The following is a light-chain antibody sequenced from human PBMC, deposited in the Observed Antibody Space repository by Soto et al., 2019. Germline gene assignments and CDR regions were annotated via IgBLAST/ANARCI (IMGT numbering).Light chain of an antibody. V-gene: IGLV2-14*03. CDR1: GSDVGGYNY. CDR3: SSYTTSNTRQIV. CDR2: DVS. Sequence: QSVLTQPASVSWSPGQSITISCTGTGSDVGGYNYVSWYQHHPGKAPKLMIFDVSNRPSGVSNRFSGSKSGNTASLTISGLQPEDEADYYCSSYTTSNTRQIVFGTGTKVTVL. J-gene: IGLJ1*01.